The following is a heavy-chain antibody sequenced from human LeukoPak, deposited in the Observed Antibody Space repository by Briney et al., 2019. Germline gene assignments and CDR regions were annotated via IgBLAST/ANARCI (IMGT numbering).Heavy chain of an antibody. CDR3: ARGIEDSRAQPVSQWFDP. D-gene: IGHD3/OR15-3a*01. V-gene: IGHV3-7*04. J-gene: IGHJ5*02. CDR2: IKADGSEK. CDR1: GFTFTDYL. Sequence: PGGSLRLSCAASGFTFTDYLMTWVRQAPGKGLEWVADIKADGSEKYYVDSVKGRFTILRDNAKNSLYLQMNSLRVEDTAVYYCARGIEDSRAQPVSQWFDPWGQGTLVTVSS.